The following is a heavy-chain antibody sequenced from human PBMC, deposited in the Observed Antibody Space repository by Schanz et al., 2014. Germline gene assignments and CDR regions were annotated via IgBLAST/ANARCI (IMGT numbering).Heavy chain of an antibody. CDR2: IWYDGSNK. D-gene: IGHD6-13*01. CDR1: GFTFSSYG. J-gene: IGHJ6*02. V-gene: IGHV3-33*01. Sequence: QVQLVESGGGVVQPGRSLRLSCAASGFTFSSYGLHWVRQAPGKGLEWVAFIWYDGSNKYYADSVKGRFTISRDNSKNTLYLQMNSLRDEDTSVYFCARVRRRIATPSAPTVRNCYYYAMDVWGQGTTVTVSS. CDR3: ARVRRRIATPSAPTVRNCYYYAMDV.